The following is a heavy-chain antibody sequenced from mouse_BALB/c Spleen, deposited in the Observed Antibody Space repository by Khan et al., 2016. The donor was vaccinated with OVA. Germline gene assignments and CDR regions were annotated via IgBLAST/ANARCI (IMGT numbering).Heavy chain of an antibody. Sequence: QVQLQQSGAELVKPGASVKLSCKASGYTFTSYDINWVRQRPEQGLEWIGWMFPGDGSTKYNENFKGKATLTTDNSSSTAYMQLSRLTSEDSGAYVCARGGYGGFAYWGQGTLVTVSA. CDR1: GYTFTSYD. J-gene: IGHJ3*01. CDR3: ARGGYGGFAY. CDR2: MFPGDGST. D-gene: IGHD2-14*01. V-gene: IGHV1-85*01.